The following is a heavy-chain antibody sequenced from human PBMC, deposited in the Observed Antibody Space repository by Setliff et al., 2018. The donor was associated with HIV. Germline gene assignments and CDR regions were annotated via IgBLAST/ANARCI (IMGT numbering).Heavy chain of an antibody. CDR3: GGNGYYSIDY. J-gene: IGHJ4*02. CDR1: GGSISSNW. D-gene: IGHD3-22*01. Sequence: TLSLTCAVSGGSISSNWWSWVRQSPGKGLEWIGEIYHSGSTHYNPSLQSRVTISVDKSKSQFSLKLNSVTAADTAVYYCGGNGYYSIDYWGQGTLVTSPQ. CDR2: IYHSGST. V-gene: IGHV4-4*02.